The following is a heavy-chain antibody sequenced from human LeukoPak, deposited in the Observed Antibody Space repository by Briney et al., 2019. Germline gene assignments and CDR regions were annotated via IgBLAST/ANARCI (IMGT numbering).Heavy chain of an antibody. D-gene: IGHD2-21*02. CDR1: GFTFSSYA. CDR2: ISYDGSNK. CDR3: ARECGGDCYPAFDY. Sequence: PGRSLRLSCAASGFTFSSYAMHWVRQAPGKGLEWVAVISYDGSNKYYADSVKGRFTISRDNSKNTLYLQMNSLRAEDTAVYYCARECGGDCYPAFDYWGLGTLVTVSS. J-gene: IGHJ4*02. V-gene: IGHV3-30-3*01.